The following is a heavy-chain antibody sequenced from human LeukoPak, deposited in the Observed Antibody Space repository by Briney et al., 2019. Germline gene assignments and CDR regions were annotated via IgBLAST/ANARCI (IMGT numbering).Heavy chain of an antibody. CDR2: IYYSGST. V-gene: IGHV4-39*01. CDR1: GGSISSSSYY. J-gene: IGHJ4*02. Sequence: SETLSLTCTVSGGSISSSSYYWGWIRQPPGKGLEWIGSIYYSGSTYYNPSLKSRVTISVDTSKNQFSLKLSSVTAADTAVYYCARRHAERYCSSTSCYAPSRGWYPYWGQGTLVTVSS. D-gene: IGHD2-2*01. CDR3: ARRHAERYCSSTSCYAPSRGWYPY.